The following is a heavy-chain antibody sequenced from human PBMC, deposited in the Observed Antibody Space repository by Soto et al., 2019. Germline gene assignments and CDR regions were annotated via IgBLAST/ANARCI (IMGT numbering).Heavy chain of an antibody. CDR1: GGTFSSYA. Sequence: QVQLVQSGAEVKKPGSSVKVSCKASGGTFSSYAISWVRQAPGQGLEWMGGIIPIFGTANYAQKFQGRVTITADESTGTAYMELSTLRSEERAVYYCGRDWRGSGWYWFDYWGQGTLVTVSS. V-gene: IGHV1-69*01. CDR3: GRDWRGSGWYWFDY. D-gene: IGHD6-19*01. CDR2: IIPIFGTA. J-gene: IGHJ4*02.